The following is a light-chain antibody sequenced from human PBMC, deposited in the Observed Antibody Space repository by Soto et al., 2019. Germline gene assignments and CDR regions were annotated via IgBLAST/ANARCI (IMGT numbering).Light chain of an antibody. J-gene: IGLJ2*01. CDR3: GTWDSSLSAV. CDR2: DNN. CDR1: SSNIGSNY. V-gene: IGLV1-51*01. Sequence: QSVLTQPPSVSAAPGQTVTISCSGSSSNIGSNYVSWYQHLPGTAPKLLIYDNNKRPSGIPVRFSGSQSGTSATLGITGLQTGDEADYYCGTWDSSLSAVFGGGTKLTVL.